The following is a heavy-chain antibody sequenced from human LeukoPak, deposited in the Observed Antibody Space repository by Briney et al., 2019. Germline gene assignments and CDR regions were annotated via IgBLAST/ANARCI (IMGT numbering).Heavy chain of an antibody. Sequence: GGSLRLSCVASGFTFRSYWMHWVRQAPGKGLEWVSAISGSGGSTYYADSVKGRFTISRDNSKNTLYLQMNSLRAEDTAVYYCAKEEMATITFDYWGQGTLVTVSS. CDR2: ISGSGGST. CDR1: GFTFRSYW. J-gene: IGHJ4*02. V-gene: IGHV3-23*01. CDR3: AKEEMATITFDY. D-gene: IGHD5-24*01.